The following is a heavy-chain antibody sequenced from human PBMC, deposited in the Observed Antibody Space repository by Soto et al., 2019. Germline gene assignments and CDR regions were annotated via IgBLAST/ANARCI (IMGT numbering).Heavy chain of an antibody. J-gene: IGHJ5*02. CDR2: FWYDGSKK. CDR1: GFTFRSYV. Sequence: QVQLVESGGGVVQPGRSLRLSCAASGFTFRSYVIHWVRQAPGKGLEWVAVFWYDGSKKQYADSVRGRFSISIDDSKNTLYLQMNSLRSEDTAVYYCARGYSTYSWFDPWGQGTLVTVSS. V-gene: IGHV3-33*01. D-gene: IGHD6-13*01. CDR3: ARGYSTYSWFDP.